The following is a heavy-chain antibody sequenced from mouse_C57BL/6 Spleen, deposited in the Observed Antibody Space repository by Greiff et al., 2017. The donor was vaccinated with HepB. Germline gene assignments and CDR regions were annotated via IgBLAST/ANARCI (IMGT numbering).Heavy chain of an antibody. CDR1: GFNFNDYN. CDR3: ARARVVAMDS. Sequence: EVQLQQSGAELVKPGASVKLSCTASGFNFNDYNMHWVKQSTEKGLEWIGSIDPKDGDTKYAPKFQGKATITADKSSNTAYMQRSSLTSEDTAVYYCARARVVAMDSWGQGTTLTVSS. CDR2: IDPKDGDT. V-gene: IGHV14-2*01. J-gene: IGHJ2*01. D-gene: IGHD1-1*01.